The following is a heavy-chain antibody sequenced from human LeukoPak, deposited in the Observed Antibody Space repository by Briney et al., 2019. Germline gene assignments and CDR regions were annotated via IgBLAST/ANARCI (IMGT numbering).Heavy chain of an antibody. CDR2: IYYSGST. Sequence: NPSETLSLTCTVSVGSISSYYWSWIRQPPGKGLEWIGYIYYSGSTNYNPSLKSRVTISVDTSKNQFSLKLSSVTAADTAVYYCARGPRGIDYWGQGTLVTVSS. CDR3: ARGPRGIDY. V-gene: IGHV4-59*01. CDR1: VGSISSYY. D-gene: IGHD1-14*01. J-gene: IGHJ4*02.